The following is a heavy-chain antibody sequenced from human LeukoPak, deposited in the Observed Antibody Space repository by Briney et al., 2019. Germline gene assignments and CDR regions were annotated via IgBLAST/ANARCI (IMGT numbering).Heavy chain of an antibody. D-gene: IGHD2-15*01. Sequence: GGSLRLSCAASGFTFSSYAMSWVRQAPGKGLEWVSAISGSGGSTYHADSVKGRFTISRDNSKNTLYLQMNSLRAEDTAVCYCARRYCSGGSCYYMDVWGKGTTVTISS. V-gene: IGHV3-23*01. CDR2: ISGSGGST. CDR3: ARRYCSGGSCYYMDV. J-gene: IGHJ6*03. CDR1: GFTFSSYA.